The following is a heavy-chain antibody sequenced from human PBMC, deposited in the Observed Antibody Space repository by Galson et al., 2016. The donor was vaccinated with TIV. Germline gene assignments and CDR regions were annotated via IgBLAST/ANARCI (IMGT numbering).Heavy chain of an antibody. CDR3: ARTGANTLYSGGYGDDDGFDF. CDR2: IWYDGTNT. V-gene: IGHV3-33*01. D-gene: IGHD1-26*01. J-gene: IGHJ3*01. Sequence: SLRLSCATSGFTLPNYGMTWVRQAPGKGLEWVAAIWYDGTNTHYADSVKGRFTISKDNSENTLNLQMNTLRAEDTAVYYCARTGANTLYSGGYGDDDGFDFWGQGTMVTVSS. CDR1: GFTLPNYG.